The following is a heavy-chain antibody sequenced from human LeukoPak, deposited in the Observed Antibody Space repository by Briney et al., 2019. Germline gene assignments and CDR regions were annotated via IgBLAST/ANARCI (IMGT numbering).Heavy chain of an antibody. D-gene: IGHD3-3*01. CDR1: GGSISSYY. V-gene: IGHV4-4*07. J-gene: IGHJ5*02. CDR3: ARDSSERRFLEWLNTRSNWFDP. Sequence: SETLSLTCTVSGGSISSYYWSWIRQPAGKGLEWIGRIYTSGRTNYNPSLKSRVTMSVDTSKNQFSLKLSSVTAADTAVYYGARDSSERRFLEWLNTRSNWFDPWGQGTLVTVSS. CDR2: IYTSGRT.